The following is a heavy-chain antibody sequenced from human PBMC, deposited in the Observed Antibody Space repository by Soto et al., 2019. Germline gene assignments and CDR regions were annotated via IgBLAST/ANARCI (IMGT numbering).Heavy chain of an antibody. CDR1: GGSISSSSYF. Sequence: QLQLQESGLGLVKPSETLSLTCTVSGGSISSSSYFWGWIRQPPGKGLEWIGSIYYSGSTYYNPSLKSRVTVSVDTSKNQFSLKLSSVTAADTAVYYCARHPSDFWFDPWGQGTLVTVSS. CDR3: ARHPSDFWFDP. J-gene: IGHJ5*02. D-gene: IGHD2-21*02. V-gene: IGHV4-39*01. CDR2: IYYSGST.